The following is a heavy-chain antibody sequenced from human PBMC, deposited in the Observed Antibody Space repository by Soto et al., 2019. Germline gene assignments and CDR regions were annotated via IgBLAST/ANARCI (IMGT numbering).Heavy chain of an antibody. D-gene: IGHD3-9*01. CDR1: GGSISSYY. CDR2: IYYSGST. Sequence: SETLSLTCTVSGGSISSYYWSWIRQPPGKGLEWFVYIYYSGSTNYNPSLKSRVTISVDTSKNQFSLKLSSVTAADTAVYYCARVLTTILIDYWGQGTLVTVSS. J-gene: IGHJ4*02. V-gene: IGHV4-59*01. CDR3: ARVLTTILIDY.